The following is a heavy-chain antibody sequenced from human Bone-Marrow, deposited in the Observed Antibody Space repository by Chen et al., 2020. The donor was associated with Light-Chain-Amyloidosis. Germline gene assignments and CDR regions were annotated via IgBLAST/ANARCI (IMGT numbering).Heavy chain of an antibody. D-gene: IGHD3-9*01. CDR2: IYYSGNT. CDR3: XXXRGLVLDH. V-gene: IGHV4-59*01. Sequence: VKPSETLSLTCTVSGGSLSNDYWSWIRQPPGKGLEWIGWIYYSGNTNYNPSLESRVSIXXXXXXXXXXXXXXXXXXXXXXXXYXXXXRGLVLDHWGQGTQVPVSS. CDR1: GGSLSNDY. J-gene: IGHJ4*02.